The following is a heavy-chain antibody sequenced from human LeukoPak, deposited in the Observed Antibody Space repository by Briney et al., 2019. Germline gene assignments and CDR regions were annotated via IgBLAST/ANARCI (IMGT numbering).Heavy chain of an antibody. D-gene: IGHD3-10*01. CDR2: IYTSGST. CDR1: GGSISSYY. Sequence: PSETLSLTCTVSGGSISSYYWSWIRQPAGKGLEWIGRIYTSGSTNYNPSLKSRVTMSVDTSKNQFSLKLSSVTAADTAVYYCARAGSSYYGSGSYFYYYYMDVWGKGTTVTVSS. V-gene: IGHV4-4*07. J-gene: IGHJ6*03. CDR3: ARAGSSYYGSGSYFYYYYMDV.